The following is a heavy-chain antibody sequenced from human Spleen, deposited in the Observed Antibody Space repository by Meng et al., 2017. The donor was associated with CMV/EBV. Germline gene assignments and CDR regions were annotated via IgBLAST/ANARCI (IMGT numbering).Heavy chain of an antibody. V-gene: IGHV1-18*01. CDR2: INGYNGNT. J-gene: IGHJ4*02. CDR1: GGTFSSYA. CDR3: AREASGYNYGPDY. Sequence: ASVKVSCKASGGTFSSYAISWVRQAPGQGLEWMGWINGYNGNTNYAQRLQGRVTLTTDTSTRTAYMELMTLTSDDTAVYFCAREASGYNYGPDYWGQGTLVTVSS. D-gene: IGHD5-18*01.